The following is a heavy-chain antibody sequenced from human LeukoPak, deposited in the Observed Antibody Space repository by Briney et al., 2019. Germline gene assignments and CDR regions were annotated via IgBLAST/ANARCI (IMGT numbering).Heavy chain of an antibody. J-gene: IGHJ4*02. CDR2: ISERGGST. D-gene: IGHD3-10*01. CDR3: AKRGIVIRAVIIIGFHKEAYYFDY. Sequence: GGSLRLSCAASGLTFSNYAMSWVRQAPGQGLEWVSGISERGGSTNYADSVKGRFIISRDTSKNTVYLQMNSLRVEDTAVYFCAKRGIVIRAVIIIGFHKEAYYFDYWGQGILVTVSS. V-gene: IGHV3-23*01. CDR1: GLTFSNYA.